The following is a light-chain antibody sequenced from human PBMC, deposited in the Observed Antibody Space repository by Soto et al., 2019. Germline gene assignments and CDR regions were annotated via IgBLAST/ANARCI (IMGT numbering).Light chain of an antibody. CDR3: QQYGSSPLWT. J-gene: IGKJ1*01. CDR2: DAS. CDR1: QSVTNNY. V-gene: IGKV3-20*01. Sequence: EIALTQSPGTLSLSPGERATLSCRASQSVTNNYLAWYQQKPSQAPRLLMYDASNRASGVPARFSGSGSGTDFTLTISRLEPEDFAVYYCQQYGSSPLWTFGQGTKV.